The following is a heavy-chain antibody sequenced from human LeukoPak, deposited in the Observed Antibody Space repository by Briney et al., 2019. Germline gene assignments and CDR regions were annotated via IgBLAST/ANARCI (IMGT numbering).Heavy chain of an antibody. CDR3: ARDVRRVVGA. J-gene: IGHJ5*02. CDR2: TYYRSKWYN. D-gene: IGHD2-15*01. V-gene: IGHV6-1*01. CDR1: GDIFSSNSAA. Sequence: SQTLSLTCAISGDIFSSNSAAWNWLRQSPSRGLEWLGRTYYRSKWYNDYAVSVESRITINPDISKNQFSLQLNSVTPEDTAVYYCARDVRRVVGAWGQGTLVTVSS.